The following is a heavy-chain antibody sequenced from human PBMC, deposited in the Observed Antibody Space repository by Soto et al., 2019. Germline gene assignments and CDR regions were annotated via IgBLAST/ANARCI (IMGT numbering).Heavy chain of an antibody. CDR2: MSPNSGNT. CDR1: GYTFTSYD. CDR3: ARGRLDAFDI. Sequence: ASVKVPRKASGYTFTSYDINWGRQATGQGLEWMGWMSPNSGNTGYAQKFQGRVTMTRNTSISTAYMELSSLRSEDTAVYYCARGRLDAFDIWGQATMVTVSS. J-gene: IGHJ3*02. D-gene: IGHD6-25*01. V-gene: IGHV1-8*01.